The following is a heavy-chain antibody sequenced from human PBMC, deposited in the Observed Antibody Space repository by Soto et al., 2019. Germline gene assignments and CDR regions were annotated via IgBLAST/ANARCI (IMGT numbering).Heavy chain of an antibody. CDR3: TTPLYSSSWYGPCCAFDI. V-gene: IGHV3-15*01. Sequence: EVQVVESGGGLVKPGGSLRLSCAASGFTFSNAWMSWVSQAPGKGLEWVGRIKSKTDGGTTDYAAPVKGRFTISRDDSKNTLYLQMNSLKTEDTAVYYCTTPLYSSSWYGPCCAFDIWGQGTMVTVSS. CDR1: GFTFSNAW. J-gene: IGHJ3*02. CDR2: IKSKTDGGTT. D-gene: IGHD6-13*01.